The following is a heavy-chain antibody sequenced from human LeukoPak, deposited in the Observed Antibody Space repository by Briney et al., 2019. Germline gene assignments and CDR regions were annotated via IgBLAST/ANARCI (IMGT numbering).Heavy chain of an antibody. D-gene: IGHD2-15*01. CDR2: IYYSGST. V-gene: IGHV4-59*01. CDR3: ARRRYCSGGSCYALWVGMGATDAYFDY. J-gene: IGHJ4*02. Sequence: SETLSLTCTVSGGSISSYYWSWIRQPPGKGLEWIGYIYYSGSTNYNPSLKSRVTISVDTSKNQFSLKLSSVTAADTAVYYCARRRYCSGGSCYALWVGMGATDAYFDYWGQGTLVTVSS. CDR1: GGSISSYY.